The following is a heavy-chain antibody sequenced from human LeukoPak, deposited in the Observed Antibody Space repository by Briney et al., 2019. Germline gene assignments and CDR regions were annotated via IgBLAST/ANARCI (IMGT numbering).Heavy chain of an antibody. CDR3: ARDMSAPPPKDYYYYYMDV. CDR1: GYTFTSYY. V-gene: IGHV1-46*01. J-gene: IGHJ6*03. CDR2: INPSGGST. Sequence: ASVNVSCKASGYTFTSYYMHWVRQAPGQGLEWMGIINPSGGSTSYAQKFQGRVTMTRDTSTSTVYMELSSLRSEDTAVYYCARDMSAPPPKDYYYYYMDVWGKGTTVTVSS. D-gene: IGHD2-15*01.